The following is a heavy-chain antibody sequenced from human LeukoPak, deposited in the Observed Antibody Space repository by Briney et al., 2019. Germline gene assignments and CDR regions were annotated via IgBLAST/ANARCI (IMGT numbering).Heavy chain of an antibody. D-gene: IGHD2-15*01. CDR1: GYSFTSYW. J-gene: IGHJ5*02. CDR3: ARLEYCSGGSCSNWFDP. CDR2: IYPGDSDS. V-gene: IGHV5-51*01. Sequence: GESLKISCKGSGYSFTSYWIGWVRQMPGKGLEWMGIIYPGDSDSRYSPSFQGQVTISADKSISTAYLQWSSLKASDTAMYYCARLEYCSGGSCSNWFDPWGQGTLVTVSS.